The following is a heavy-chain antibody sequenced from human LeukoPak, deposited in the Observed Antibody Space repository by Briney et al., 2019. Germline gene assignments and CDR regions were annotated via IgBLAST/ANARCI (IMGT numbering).Heavy chain of an antibody. V-gene: IGHV4-34*01. J-gene: IGHJ4*02. CDR1: GGSFSGYY. CDR3: ARHDGFFDY. CDR2: INHSGST. Sequence: PSETLSLTCAVYGGSFSGYYWGWIRQPPGKGLEWIGEINHSGSTNYNPSLKSRVTISVDTSKNQFSLKLSSVTAADTAVYCCARHDGFFDYWGQGTLVTVSS.